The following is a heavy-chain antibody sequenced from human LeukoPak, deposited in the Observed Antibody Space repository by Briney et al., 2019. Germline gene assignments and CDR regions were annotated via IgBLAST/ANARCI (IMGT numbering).Heavy chain of an antibody. J-gene: IGHJ4*02. CDR2: ISNSSTYM. V-gene: IGHV3-21*01. CDR1: AFTFSTYC. Sequence: GGSLTLSCAASAFTFSTYCMNWVRQAPGRVREWVSSISNSSTYMLYADSVKDRFTNSRDNAKNSLYLQMNSLRVEHTAVYYCARDRVITPGEKFDYWGQGALVTVSS. D-gene: IGHD4-23*01. CDR3: ARDRVITPGEKFDY.